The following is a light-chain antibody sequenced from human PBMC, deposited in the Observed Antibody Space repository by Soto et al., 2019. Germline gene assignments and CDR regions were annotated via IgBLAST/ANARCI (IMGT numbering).Light chain of an antibody. V-gene: IGKV3-15*01. CDR2: GAS. CDR3: QQYNNWPPLT. J-gene: IGKJ4*01. CDR1: QSVNRH. Sequence: EIVMTQSPATLSVSPGERATLSCRASQSVNRHLAWYQQNPGQAPRLLIYGASTRATGIPARFSGSGSGTEFTLTISSLQSEDFAVYYCQQYNNWPPLTFGGGTKVEIK.